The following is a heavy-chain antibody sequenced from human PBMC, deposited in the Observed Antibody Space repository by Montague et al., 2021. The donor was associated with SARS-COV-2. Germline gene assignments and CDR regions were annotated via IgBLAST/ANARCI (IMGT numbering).Heavy chain of an antibody. CDR1: GGSFSGYY. J-gene: IGHJ6*02. D-gene: IGHD3-10*01. CDR2: INHSGSA. Sequence: SETLSLTCAVYGGSFSGYYWSWIRQPPGKGLEWIGEINHSGSAKYNPSLKSRVTISVDTSKNQFSLKLGSVTAADTAVYYCARVRYYGSGTSLGMDVWGQGTTVAVSS. CDR3: ARVRYYGSGTSLGMDV. V-gene: IGHV4-34*01.